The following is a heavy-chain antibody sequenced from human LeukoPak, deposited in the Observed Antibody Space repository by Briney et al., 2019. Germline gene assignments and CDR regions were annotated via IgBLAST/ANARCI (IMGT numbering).Heavy chain of an antibody. CDR2: ISSSGSTI. V-gene: IGHV3-48*03. D-gene: IGHD3-10*02. CDR1: GFALSSYE. Sequence: GGSLRLSCAASGFALSSYEMNWVRQAPGKGLEWVSYISSSGSTIYYADSVKGRFTISRDNAKNSLYLQMNSLRAEDTAVYYCAELGITMIGGVWGKGTTVTISS. CDR3: AELGITMIGGV. J-gene: IGHJ6*04.